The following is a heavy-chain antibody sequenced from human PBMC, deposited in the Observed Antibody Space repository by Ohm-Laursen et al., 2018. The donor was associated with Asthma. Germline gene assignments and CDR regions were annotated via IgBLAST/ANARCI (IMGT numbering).Heavy chain of an antibody. CDR2: GGSYYDGGLK. J-gene: IGHJ4*02. CDR3: ARDVTEWYLPAFDF. CDR1: GFTFRSYA. Sequence: SLRLSCTASGFTFRSYAMHWVRQAPGKGLEWVAVGGSYYDGGLKYYADSVNGRFTVSRDDSKNTLYLQMNSLRPDDTAVCYCARDVTEWYLPAFDFWGQGTLVTVSS. V-gene: IGHV3-30-3*01. D-gene: IGHD3-3*01.